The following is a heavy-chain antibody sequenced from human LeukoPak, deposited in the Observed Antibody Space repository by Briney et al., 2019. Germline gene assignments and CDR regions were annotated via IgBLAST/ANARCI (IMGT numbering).Heavy chain of an antibody. CDR3: AKEYITMIAVDAFDI. CDR2: ISSSSSYI. Sequence: GGSLRLSCAASGFTFSSYSMNWVRQAPGKGLEWVSSISSSSSYIYYADSVKGRLTISRDNSKNTVYLQMNRLRAEDTAVYFCAKEYITMIAVDAFDIWGQGTMVTVSS. D-gene: IGHD3-22*01. CDR1: GFTFSSYS. V-gene: IGHV3-21*01. J-gene: IGHJ3*02.